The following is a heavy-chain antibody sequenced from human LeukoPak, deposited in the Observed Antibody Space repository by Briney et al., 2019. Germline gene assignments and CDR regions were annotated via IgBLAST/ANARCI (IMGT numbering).Heavy chain of an antibody. CDR2: IIPIFVTA. Sequence: SVKVSCKASGGTFSSYAISWVRQAPGQGLEWMGGIIPIFVTANYAQKFQGRVTITTDQYTSTAYMELSSLRSEDTAVYYCARVEGDLYSSSSWFDPWGQGTLVTVSS. D-gene: IGHD6-6*01. J-gene: IGHJ5*02. CDR3: ARVEGDLYSSSSWFDP. V-gene: IGHV1-69*05. CDR1: GGTFSSYA.